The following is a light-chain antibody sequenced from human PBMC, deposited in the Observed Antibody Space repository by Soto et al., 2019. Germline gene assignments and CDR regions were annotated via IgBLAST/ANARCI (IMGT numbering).Light chain of an antibody. CDR1: QNIINY. CDR2: DAS. V-gene: IGKV3-11*01. CDR3: QQRRNWAPGGIT. Sequence: EIVLTQSPATLSLSPGERATLSCRASQNIINYLAWYQQKPGQAPRLLIYDASNRATGIPARFSGSGSGTDFPLTISSLEPEDFAVYYWQQRRNWAPGGITFGQGTRLDIK. J-gene: IGKJ5*01.